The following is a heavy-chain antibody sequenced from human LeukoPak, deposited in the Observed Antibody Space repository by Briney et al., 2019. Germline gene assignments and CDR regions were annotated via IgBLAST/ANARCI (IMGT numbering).Heavy chain of an antibody. J-gene: IGHJ4*02. D-gene: IGHD2-15*01. Sequence: SETLSLTCAVYGGSFSGYYWSWIRQPPGKGLEWIGEINHSGSTNYNPSLKSRVTISVDTSKNQFSLKLSSVTAADTAVYYCARRSFYCSGGSCLAPSDYWGQGTLVTVSS. V-gene: IGHV4-34*01. CDR3: ARRSFYCSGGSCLAPSDY. CDR2: INHSGST. CDR1: GGSFSGYY.